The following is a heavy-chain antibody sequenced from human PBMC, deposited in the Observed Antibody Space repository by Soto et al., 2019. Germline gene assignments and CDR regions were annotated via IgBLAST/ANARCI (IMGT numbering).Heavy chain of an antibody. V-gene: IGHV3-48*02. CDR3: ARSRGYDSVYYYYYYMDV. CDR1: GFTFSSYS. J-gene: IGHJ6*03. CDR2: ISSSSSTI. D-gene: IGHD5-12*01. Sequence: EVQLVESGGGLVQPGGSLRLSCAASGFTFSSYSMNWVRQAPGKGLEWVSYISSSSSTIYYADSVKGRFTISRDNAKNSLYLQMNSRRDEDTAVYYCARSRGYDSVYYYYYYMDVWGKGTTVTVSS.